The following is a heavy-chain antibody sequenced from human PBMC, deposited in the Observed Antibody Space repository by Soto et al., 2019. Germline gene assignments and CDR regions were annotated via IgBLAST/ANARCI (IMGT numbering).Heavy chain of an antibody. CDR1: GFTVSHNY. V-gene: IGHV3-66*01. D-gene: IGHD6-19*01. Sequence: SGGSLRLSCAASGFTVSHNYMTWVRQAPGKGLEWVSVIYSGGSTYSADSVKGRFTISRDNSKNMVYLQMKSLRVEDTAVYYCASGAGSAIFDYWGQGTLVTVSS. CDR3: ASGAGSAIFDY. CDR2: IYSGGST. J-gene: IGHJ4*02.